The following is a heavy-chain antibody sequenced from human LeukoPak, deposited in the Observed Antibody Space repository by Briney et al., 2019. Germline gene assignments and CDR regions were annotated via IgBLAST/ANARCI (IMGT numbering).Heavy chain of an antibody. J-gene: IGHJ4*02. CDR1: GGSISSDY. V-gene: IGHV4-4*07. CDR2: MYISGST. D-gene: IGHD6-19*01. CDR3: ARQVVAVAGTGYFDY. Sequence: SETLSLTCTVSGGSISSDYWSWIRQPAGKGLEWIGRMYISGSTDHNPPLKSRVTMSLDTSKNQFSLKLNSVTAADTAVYFCARQVVAVAGTGYFDYWGQGTLVTVSS.